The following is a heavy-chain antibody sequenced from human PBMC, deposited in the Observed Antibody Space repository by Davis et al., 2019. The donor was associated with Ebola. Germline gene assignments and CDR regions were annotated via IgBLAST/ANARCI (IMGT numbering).Heavy chain of an antibody. J-gene: IGHJ5*02. V-gene: IGHV1-2*06. D-gene: IGHD2-2*01. CDR1: GYTFTGYY. Sequence: ASVKVSCKASGYTFTGYYMHWVRQAPGQGLEWMGRINPNSGGTNYAQKFQGRVTMTRDTSISTAYMELSRLRSDDTAVYYCARVVAAMINWFDPWGQGTLVTVSS. CDR2: INPNSGGT. CDR3: ARVVAAMINWFDP.